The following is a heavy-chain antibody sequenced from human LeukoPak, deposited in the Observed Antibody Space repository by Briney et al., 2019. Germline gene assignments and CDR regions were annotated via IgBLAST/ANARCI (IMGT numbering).Heavy chain of an antibody. D-gene: IGHD6-13*01. CDR2: ISYDGSNK. CDR1: GFTFSSYA. V-gene: IGHV3-30-3*01. Sequence: PGGSLRLSCAASGFTFSSYAMHWVRQAPGKGLEWVAVISYDGSNKYYADSVKGRFTISRDNSKNTLYLQMNSLRAEDTAVYYCVRDSSSGLRDYYCGMDVWGRGTTVTVSS. CDR3: VRDSSSGLRDYYCGMDV. J-gene: IGHJ6*02.